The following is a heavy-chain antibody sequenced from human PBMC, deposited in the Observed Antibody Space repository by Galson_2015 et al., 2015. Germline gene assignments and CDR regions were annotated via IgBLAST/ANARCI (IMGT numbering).Heavy chain of an antibody. CDR2: IERKEGT. V-gene: IGHV4-4*06. CDR3: AGNGDYALDS. D-gene: IGHD4-17*01. J-gene: IGHJ4*02. Sequence: IGEIERKEGTTYNPSLRGRATISVDTSKNHLSLSLTSVTAADTALYYCAGNGDYALDSWGQGTLVTVSS.